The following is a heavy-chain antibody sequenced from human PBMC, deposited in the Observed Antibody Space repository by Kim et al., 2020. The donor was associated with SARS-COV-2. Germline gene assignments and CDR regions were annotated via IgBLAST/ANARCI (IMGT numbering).Heavy chain of an antibody. CDR1: GGSISSSSYY. D-gene: IGHD3-16*01. CDR3: ARVIVWGGEGNTPPDY. Sequence: SETLSLTCTVSGGSISSSSYYWGWIRQPPGKGLEWIGSIYYSGSTYYNPSLKSRVTISVDTSKNQFSLKLSSVTAADTAVYYCARVIVWGGEGNTPPDYWGQGTLVTVSS. CDR2: IYYSGST. J-gene: IGHJ4*02. V-gene: IGHV4-39*07.